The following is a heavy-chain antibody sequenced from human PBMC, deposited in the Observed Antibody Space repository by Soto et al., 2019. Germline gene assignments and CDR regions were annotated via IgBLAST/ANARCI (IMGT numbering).Heavy chain of an antibody. CDR2: INGGNGNT. Sequence: GASVKVSCKASGYTFTSYAIHWVRQAPGQRLEWMGWINGGNGNTKSSQKFQGRVTITRDTSASTAYMEMSSLRSEDTAVYYCVRDYGSAVYFDYWGQGALVTVSS. CDR1: GYTFTSYA. V-gene: IGHV1-3*01. D-gene: IGHD6-19*01. CDR3: VRDYGSAVYFDY. J-gene: IGHJ4*02.